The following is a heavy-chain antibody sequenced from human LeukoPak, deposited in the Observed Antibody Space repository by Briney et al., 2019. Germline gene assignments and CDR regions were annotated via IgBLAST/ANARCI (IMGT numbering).Heavy chain of an antibody. CDR3: TKDPNGDYIGAFDP. J-gene: IGHJ5*02. CDR1: GFTFSDYY. CDR2: ISSSGSTI. V-gene: IGHV3-11*01. D-gene: IGHD4-17*01. Sequence: GGSLRLSCAASGFTFSDYYMSWIRQAPGKGLEWVSYISSSGSTIYYADSVKGRFTISRDNAKNSLYLQMNSLRADDTAIYYCTKDPNGDYIGAFDPWGQGTLVTVSS.